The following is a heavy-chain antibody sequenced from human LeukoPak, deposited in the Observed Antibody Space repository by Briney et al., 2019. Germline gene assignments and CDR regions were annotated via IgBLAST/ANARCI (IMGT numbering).Heavy chain of an antibody. D-gene: IGHD3-3*01. V-gene: IGHV1-46*02. J-gene: IGHJ4*02. Sequence: ASVRISCMASGYTFNNYYLHWVRQAPGQGLEWMGIISPTSGITTYAQKFQGRVTMTEDTSTDTAYMELSSLRSEDTAVYYCATDRGYDFWSGYLPASWGQGTLVTVSS. CDR3: ATDRGYDFWSGYLPAS. CDR2: ISPTSGIT. CDR1: GYTFNNYY.